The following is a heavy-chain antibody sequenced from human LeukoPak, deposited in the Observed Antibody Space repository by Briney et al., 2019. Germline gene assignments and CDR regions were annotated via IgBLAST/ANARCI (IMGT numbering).Heavy chain of an antibody. J-gene: IGHJ4*02. CDR1: GYTFTSYG. D-gene: IGHD2-21*02. V-gene: IGHV1-18*01. Sequence: GGSVKVSCKASGYTFTSYGISWVRQAPGQGLEWMGWISAYNGNTNYAQKLQGRVTMTTDTSTNTAYMELRSLRSDDTAVYYCARDLPCGGDCYPGDYWGQGTLVTVSS. CDR2: ISAYNGNT. CDR3: ARDLPCGGDCYPGDY.